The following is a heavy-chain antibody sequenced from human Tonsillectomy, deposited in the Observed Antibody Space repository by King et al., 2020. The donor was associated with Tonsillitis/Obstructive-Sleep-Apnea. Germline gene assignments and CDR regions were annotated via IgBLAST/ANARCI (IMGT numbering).Heavy chain of an antibody. J-gene: IGHJ6*02. CDR2: IKSKTDGGTT. D-gene: IGHD5-12*01. CDR1: GFTLSNAW. CDR3: TGDHPQSDYDSGGMDV. V-gene: IGHV3-15*07. Sequence: DVQLVESGGGLVKPGGSLRLSCAVSGFTLSNAWMNWVRQAPGKGLEWVGRIKSKTDGGTTDYAAPVKGRFTISRDDSKNTLYLQMNSLKTEDAAVYYCTGDHPQSDYDSGGMDVWGQGSTVTVSS.